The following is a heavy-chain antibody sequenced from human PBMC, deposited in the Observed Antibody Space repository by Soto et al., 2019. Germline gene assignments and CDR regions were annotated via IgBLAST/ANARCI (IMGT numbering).Heavy chain of an antibody. CDR2: INVDYGNT. CDR3: ARNRGTYSLDY. CDR1: GYRFNSYL. D-gene: IGHD2-15*01. V-gene: IGHV1-3*01. J-gene: IGHJ4*02. Sequence: QVHLVQSGAEVKKPGASVNISCKASGYRFNSYLMFWVRQAPGQRPEWVGWINVDYGNTKYSQNLQGRVTIISDTSAATGDMGLRGLTTEDTAVDYCARNRGTYSLDYWGQGTLVTVSS.